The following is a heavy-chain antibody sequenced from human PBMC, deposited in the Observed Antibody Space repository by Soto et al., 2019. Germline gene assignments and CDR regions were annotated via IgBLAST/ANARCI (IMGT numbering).Heavy chain of an antibody. CDR2: TYYRSKWYN. Sequence: SQTLSLTCAISGDSVSSNSAAWNWIRQSPSRGLGWLGRTYYRSKWYNDYAVSVKSRITTNPDTSKNQFSLQLNSVTPEDTAVYYCARTRVYDSYNYYGMAVWGQGTTVTVSS. J-gene: IGHJ6*02. CDR1: GDSVSSNSAA. D-gene: IGHD3-16*01. CDR3: ARTRVYDSYNYYGMAV. V-gene: IGHV6-1*01.